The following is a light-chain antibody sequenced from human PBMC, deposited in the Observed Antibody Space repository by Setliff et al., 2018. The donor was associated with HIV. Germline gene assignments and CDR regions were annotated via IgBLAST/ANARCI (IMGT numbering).Light chain of an antibody. Sequence: QPALAQPASVSGSPGQSITISCSGTSSDVGGYNYVSWYQQHPGKAPKLMIYDVSKRPSGVSTRFSGSKSGNTASLTISGLQAEDEADYFCNSYTSSSTLYVFGTGTKVTVL. CDR2: DVS. V-gene: IGLV2-14*01. CDR3: NSYTSSSTLYV. CDR1: SSDVGGYNY. J-gene: IGLJ1*01.